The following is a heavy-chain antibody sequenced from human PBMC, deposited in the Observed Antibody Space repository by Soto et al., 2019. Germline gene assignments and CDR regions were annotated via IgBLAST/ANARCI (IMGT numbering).Heavy chain of an antibody. J-gene: IGHJ3*02. CDR3: ASPPSGSYGAFDI. CDR2: IDPSDSYR. V-gene: IGHV5-10-1*01. CDR1: GDSFLDYW. D-gene: IGHD1-26*01. Sequence: PGESLKISCQGSGDSFLDYWISWVRQMPGKGLELMGRIDPSDSYRTYSPSFQGHVTISVDKSINTAYLQWSSLKASDTAMYYCASPPSGSYGAFDIWGQGTMVPVS.